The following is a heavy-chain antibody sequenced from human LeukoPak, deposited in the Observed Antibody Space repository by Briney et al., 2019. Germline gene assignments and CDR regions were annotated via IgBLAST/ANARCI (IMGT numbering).Heavy chain of an antibody. D-gene: IGHD5-12*01. CDR2: IKSKTDGGTT. J-gene: IGHJ4*02. CDR3: TTVGSGYDYDY. CDR1: GFTLSNAW. Sequence: GGSLRLSRAASGFTLSNAWMSWVRPAPGKGLEWVGRIKSKTDGGTTDYAAPVKGRFTISRDDSKNTLYLQMNSLKTEDTAVYYCTTVGSGYDYDYWGQGTLVTVSS. V-gene: IGHV3-15*01.